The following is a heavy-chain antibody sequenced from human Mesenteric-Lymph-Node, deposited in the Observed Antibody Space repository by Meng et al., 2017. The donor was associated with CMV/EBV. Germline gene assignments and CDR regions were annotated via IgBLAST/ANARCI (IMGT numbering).Heavy chain of an antibody. Sequence: SETLSLTCTVSGGSISSGDYYWSWIRQPPGKGLEWIGYIYYNGSTYYNPSLKSRVTISVDTSKNQFSLKLSSVTAADTAVYYCALDILTGYYIYWGQGTLVTVSS. CDR2: IYYNGST. D-gene: IGHD3-9*01. J-gene: IGHJ4*02. CDR3: ALDILTGYYIY. CDR1: GGSISSGDYY. V-gene: IGHV4-30-4*08.